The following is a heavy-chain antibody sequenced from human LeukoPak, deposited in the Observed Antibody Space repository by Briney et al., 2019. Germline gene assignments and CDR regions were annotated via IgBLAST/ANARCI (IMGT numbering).Heavy chain of an antibody. Sequence: SETLSLTCAVYGGSFSGYYWSWIRQPPGKGLEWIGEINHSGSTNYNPSLKSRVTISVDTSKNQFSLKLSSVTAADTAVYYCARHSTSGTYYSPIDYWGQGTLVTVSS. CDR3: ARHSTSGTYYSPIDY. D-gene: IGHD1-26*01. CDR1: GGSFSGYY. CDR2: INHSGST. J-gene: IGHJ4*02. V-gene: IGHV4-34*01.